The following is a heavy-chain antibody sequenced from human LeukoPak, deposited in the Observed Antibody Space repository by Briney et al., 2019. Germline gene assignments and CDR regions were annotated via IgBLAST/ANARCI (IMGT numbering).Heavy chain of an antibody. CDR3: TREKSVVVPSSYYYFDV. D-gene: IGHD3-22*01. V-gene: IGHV3-53*01. CDR2: IYSDGST. Sequence: GGSLRLSCEASGFAFSDNYMSWVRQAPGKGLEWVSLIYSDGSTYYADSVKGRFTISRDNSKNTLYLQMDSLRVEDSAMYFCTREKSVVVPSSYYYFDVWGRGTLVTVAS. J-gene: IGHJ2*01. CDR1: GFAFSDNY.